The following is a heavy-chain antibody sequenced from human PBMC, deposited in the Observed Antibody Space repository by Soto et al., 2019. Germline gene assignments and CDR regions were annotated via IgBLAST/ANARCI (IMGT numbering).Heavy chain of an antibody. CDR2: VYHSGDT. Sequence: QVQLQESGPGLVKPSGTLSLTCAVSGGSISTSNWWAWVRQSPGKGLEWLGEVYHSGDTNYNPSPNSSVTVSVGYPVYLFSLKMPSVPTADTAVYFCARFRYCDWLPLDSWGQGTLVTVSS. CDR1: GGSISTSNW. V-gene: IGHV4-4*02. J-gene: IGHJ4*02. CDR3: ARFRYCDWLPLDS. D-gene: IGHD3-9*01.